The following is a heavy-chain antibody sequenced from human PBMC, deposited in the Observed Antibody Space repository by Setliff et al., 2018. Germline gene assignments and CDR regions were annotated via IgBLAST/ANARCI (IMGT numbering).Heavy chain of an antibody. CDR2: TIPLLPLP. Sequence: SVKVSCKASGYNFKTYAISWVRQAPGQGLEWMGGTIPLLPLPNYAVKFQGRVTITADKSTSTAYMELRSLTSEDTAVYYCARNALTGTTRKYYYYMDVWGQGTMVTVSS. J-gene: IGHJ6*03. V-gene: IGHV1-69*10. CDR1: GYNFKTYA. CDR3: ARNALTGTTRKYYYYMDV. D-gene: IGHD1-7*01.